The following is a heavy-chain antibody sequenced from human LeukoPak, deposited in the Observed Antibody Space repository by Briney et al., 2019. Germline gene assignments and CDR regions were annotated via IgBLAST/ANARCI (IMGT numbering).Heavy chain of an antibody. J-gene: IGHJ3*02. Sequence: SSQTLSLTCSVSGGSITSGSYYWSWIRQRAGKGLEWIGRIYTGGTTNYNPSLQSRVTISEDKSKNQFSLKLSSVTAADRAVYYCARGNLVRGYLDDFDIWGQGTMVTVSS. D-gene: IGHD3-10*01. CDR3: ARGNLVRGYLDDFDI. V-gene: IGHV4-61*02. CDR1: GGSITSGSYY. CDR2: IYTGGTT.